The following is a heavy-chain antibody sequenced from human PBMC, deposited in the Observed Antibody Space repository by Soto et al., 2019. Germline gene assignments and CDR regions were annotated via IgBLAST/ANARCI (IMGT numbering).Heavy chain of an antibody. CDR2: ISDDGSTA. D-gene: IGHD1-1*01. Sequence: GGSLRLSCAASGFTFSSYAMHWVRQVPGKGLTWVSRISDDGSTATYADSVKGRFVISRDNAKNSLYLEMNTLRVDDSGLYYCARGPRVSSTGTGAHWGRGTLVTVSS. V-gene: IGHV3-74*01. J-gene: IGHJ4*02. CDR3: ARGPRVSSTGTGAH. CDR1: GFTFSSYA.